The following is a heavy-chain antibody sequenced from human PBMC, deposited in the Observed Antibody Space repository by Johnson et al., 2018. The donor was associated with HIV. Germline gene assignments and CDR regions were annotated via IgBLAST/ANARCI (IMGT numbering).Heavy chain of an antibody. CDR2: IKWNGGST. Sequence: VQLVESGGGVVRPGGSLRLSCAASGFTFDDYGMSWVRQAPGKGLEWVSGIKWNGGSTGYADSVKGRFTISRDNAKRSLYLQMNSLRVEDTALFFCARDRYPPYDAFDMWGQGTMVTVAS. J-gene: IGHJ3*02. CDR3: ARDRYPPYDAFDM. CDR1: GFTFDDYG. D-gene: IGHD1-1*01. V-gene: IGHV3-20*04.